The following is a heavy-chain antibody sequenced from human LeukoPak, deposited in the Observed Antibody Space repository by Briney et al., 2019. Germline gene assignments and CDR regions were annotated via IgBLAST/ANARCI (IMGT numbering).Heavy chain of an antibody. CDR2: IIPIFGTA. V-gene: IGHV1-69*13. Sequence: SVKVSCKASGGTFSSYAISWVRQAPGQGLEWMGGIIPIFGTANYAQKFQGRVTITADESTSTAYMELSSLRSEDTAVYYCASNLGGSYYDFWSGYDTGYYYGMDVWGQGTTVTVSS. CDR1: GGTFSSYA. J-gene: IGHJ6*02. D-gene: IGHD3-3*01. CDR3: ASNLGGSYYDFWSGYDTGYYYGMDV.